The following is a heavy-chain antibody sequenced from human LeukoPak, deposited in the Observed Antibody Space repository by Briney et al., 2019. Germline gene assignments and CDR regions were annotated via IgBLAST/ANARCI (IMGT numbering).Heavy chain of an antibody. CDR3: ASHYDSSGYYTDY. CDR2: ISYDGSNK. J-gene: IGHJ4*02. V-gene: IGHV3-30-3*01. Sequence: PGRSLRLSCAASGFTFSSYAMHWVRQAPGKGLEWVEVISYDGSNKYYADSVKGRFTISRDNSKNTLYLQMNSLRAEDTAVYYCASHYDSSGYYTDYWGQGTLVTVSS. CDR1: GFTFSSYA. D-gene: IGHD3-22*01.